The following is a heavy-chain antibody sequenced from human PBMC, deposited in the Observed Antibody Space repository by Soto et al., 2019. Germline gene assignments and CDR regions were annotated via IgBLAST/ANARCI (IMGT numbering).Heavy chain of an antibody. CDR3: ARDSSGWYLTFDY. J-gene: IGHJ4*02. V-gene: IGHV3-48*02. Sequence: EVQLVESGGGLVQPGGSLRLSCAASGFTFSSYSMNWVRQAPGKGLEWVSYISSSSSTIYYADSVKGRFTISRDNAKNSLYLQMYSLRDEDTAVYYCARDSSGWYLTFDYWGQGTLVTVSS. CDR2: ISSSSSTI. D-gene: IGHD6-19*01. CDR1: GFTFSSYS.